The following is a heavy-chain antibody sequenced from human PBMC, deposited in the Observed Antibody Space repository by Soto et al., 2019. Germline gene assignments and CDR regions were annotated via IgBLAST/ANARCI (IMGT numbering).Heavy chain of an antibody. CDR3: AKVIVVVTADRGRYFQH. J-gene: IGHJ1*01. Sequence: PGGSLRLSCAASGFTFSSYGMHWVRQAPGKGLEWVAVIWYDGSNKYYADSVKGRFTISRDNSKNTLYLQMNSLRAEDTAVYYCAKVIVVVTADRGRYFQHWGQGTLVTVSS. D-gene: IGHD2-21*02. V-gene: IGHV3-33*06. CDR2: IWYDGSNK. CDR1: GFTFSSYG.